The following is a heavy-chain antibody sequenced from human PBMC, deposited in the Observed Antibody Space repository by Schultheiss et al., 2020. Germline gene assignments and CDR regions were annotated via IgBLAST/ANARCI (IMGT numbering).Heavy chain of an antibody. CDR2: ISYDGSNK. CDR1: GFTFSSYR. V-gene: IGHV3-30*03. Sequence: GGSLRLSCAASGFTFSSYRMHWVRQAPGKGLEWVAVISYDGSNKYYADSVKGRFTISRDNAKNSFYLQMNSLRDEDTAVYFCTRDGGRGYDIDYWGQGTQVTVSS. D-gene: IGHD5-12*01. CDR3: TRDGGRGYDIDY. J-gene: IGHJ4*02.